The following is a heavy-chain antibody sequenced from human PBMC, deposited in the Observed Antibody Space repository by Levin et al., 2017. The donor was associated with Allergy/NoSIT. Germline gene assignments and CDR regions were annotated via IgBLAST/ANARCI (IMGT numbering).Heavy chain of an antibody. CDR1: GDSVSRGFYY. Sequence: SETLSLTCSVSGDSVSRGFYYWAWIRQPPGKGLEWIASIYYGGTTYYNPSLQSRVSISLDTSQNQLSLRLRPVTAADTAMYYCARDQIDDWFDPRGQGTLVTVSS. CDR3: ARDQIDDWFDP. CDR2: IYYGGTT. V-gene: IGHV4-39*07. J-gene: IGHJ5*02.